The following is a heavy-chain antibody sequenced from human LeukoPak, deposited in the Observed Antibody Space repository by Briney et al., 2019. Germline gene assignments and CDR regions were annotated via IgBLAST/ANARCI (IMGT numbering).Heavy chain of an antibody. CDR1: GFTVSDNY. CDR3: ARDVEEYYFDY. J-gene: IGHJ4*02. V-gene: IGHV3-53*01. Sequence: GGSLRLSCAASGFTVSDNYMSWVRQAPGKGLEWVSVIYSGGNTYYADSVKGRFSISRDKSKNTLYLQMDSLRAEDTAVYYCARDVEEYYFDYWGQGTLVTVSS. CDR2: IYSGGNT.